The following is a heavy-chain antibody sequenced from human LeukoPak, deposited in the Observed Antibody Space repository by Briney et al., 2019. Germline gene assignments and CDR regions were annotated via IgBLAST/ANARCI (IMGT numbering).Heavy chain of an antibody. Sequence: GGSLRLSCAASGYTFSSYWMSWVRQAPGNGLEWVANIKQDGSEKYYVDSVKGRFTISRDNAKNSLYLQMNSLRAEDTAVYYCARDRGSGWPNPDAFDIWGQGTMVTVSS. CDR1: GYTFSSYW. J-gene: IGHJ3*02. CDR3: ARDRGSGWPNPDAFDI. D-gene: IGHD6-19*01. CDR2: IKQDGSEK. V-gene: IGHV3-7*01.